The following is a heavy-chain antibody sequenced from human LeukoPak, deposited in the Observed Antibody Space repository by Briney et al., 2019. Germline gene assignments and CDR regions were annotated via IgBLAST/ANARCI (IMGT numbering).Heavy chain of an antibody. Sequence: GESLQICCKGSGSSFTSYWICWVRQMPGKGLEWMGIIYPGDSTTNYSPSVQGQVTISADKSITTAYLQWSSLKASDTAMYYCARLAGYCSSTSCYNYYYYGMDVWGQGTTVTASS. V-gene: IGHV5-51*01. CDR2: IYPGDSTT. CDR3: ARLAGYCSSTSCYNYYYYGMDV. CDR1: GSSFTSYW. J-gene: IGHJ6*02. D-gene: IGHD2-2*02.